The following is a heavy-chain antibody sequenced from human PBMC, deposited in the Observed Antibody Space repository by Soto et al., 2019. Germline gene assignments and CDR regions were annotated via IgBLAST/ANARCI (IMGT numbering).Heavy chain of an antibody. CDR1: GGSISSGDYY. J-gene: IGHJ4*02. CDR2: IFYSGST. D-gene: IGHD1-7*01. V-gene: IGHV4-30-4*01. Sequence: SETLSLTCTVSGGSISSGDYYWTWIRQPPGKGLEWIGYIFYSGSTYYNPSLQSRVTISVDTSKNQFSLKLNSVTAADTAVYYCAREANWNYELGNYFDYWGQGSLVTVS. CDR3: AREANWNYELGNYFDY.